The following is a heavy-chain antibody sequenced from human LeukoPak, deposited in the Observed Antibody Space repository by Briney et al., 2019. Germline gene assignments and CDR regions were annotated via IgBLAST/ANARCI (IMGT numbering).Heavy chain of an antibody. CDR3: ASRKTYDSSGYYYVNWFDP. V-gene: IGHV1-69*05. J-gene: IGHJ5*02. CDR2: IIPIFGTA. Sequence: SVKVSCKASGGTFISYAISWVRQAPGQGLEWMGGIIPIFGTANYAQKFEGRVTITTDESTSTAYMELSSLRSEDTAVYYCASRKTYDSSGYYYVNWFDPWGQGTLVTVSS. D-gene: IGHD3-22*01. CDR1: GGTFISYA.